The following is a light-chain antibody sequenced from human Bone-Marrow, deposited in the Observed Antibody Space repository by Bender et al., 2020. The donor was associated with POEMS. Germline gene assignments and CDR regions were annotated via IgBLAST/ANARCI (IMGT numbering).Light chain of an antibody. CDR1: SSDIGDYDY. Sequence: QSALTQPASVSGSLGQSITLSCTGTSSDIGDYDYVSWYQQHPGKAPKLLIYDVTKRPSGVSTRFFGSKSGNTASLTISGLQAEDEADYYCSSFTSITSYVIFGGGTRLTVV. V-gene: IGLV2-14*03. CDR3: SSFTSITSYVI. J-gene: IGLJ2*01. CDR2: DVT.